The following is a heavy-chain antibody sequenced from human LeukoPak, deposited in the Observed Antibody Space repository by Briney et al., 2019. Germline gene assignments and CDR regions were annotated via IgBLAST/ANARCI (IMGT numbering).Heavy chain of an antibody. V-gene: IGHV3-9*01. CDR1: GFTFDDYA. CDR3: AKGSGGYYKAFDY. D-gene: IGHD3-3*01. J-gene: IGHJ4*02. Sequence: GGSLRLSCAASGFTFDDYAMHWVRHAPGKGLEWVSGISWNSGSIGYADSVKGRFTISRDNAKNSLYLQMNSLRAEDTALYYCAKGSGGYYKAFDYWGQGTLVTVSS. CDR2: ISWNSGSI.